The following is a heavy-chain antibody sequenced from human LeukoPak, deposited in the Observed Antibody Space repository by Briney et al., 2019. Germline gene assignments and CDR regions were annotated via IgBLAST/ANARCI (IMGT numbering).Heavy chain of an antibody. D-gene: IGHD2-8*01. CDR1: GGSVSSNY. J-gene: IGHJ4*02. CDR2: ILYSGST. V-gene: IGHV4-59*02. CDR3: ARATPEVYATDY. Sequence: PSETLSLTCTVSGGSVSSNYWSWLRQPPGRGLEWIGYILYSGSTNYHPSLKSRVNISADTSKNQVPLKLSSVTAADTAVYYCARATPEVYATDYWGQGTLVTVSS.